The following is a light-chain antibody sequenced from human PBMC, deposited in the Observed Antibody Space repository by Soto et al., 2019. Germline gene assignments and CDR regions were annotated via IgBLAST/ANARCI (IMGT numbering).Light chain of an antibody. J-gene: IGKJ4*01. CDR1: QSISSW. CDR3: QQYNSYSST. V-gene: IGKV1-5*03. Sequence: DIQMTQSPSTLSASVGDRVTITCRASQSISSWLAWYQQKPGKAPKLLIYKASSLESGVPSRFSGSGSGTEFTLTISSLQPDDFATYYCQQYNSYSSTFCGGTKVEIK. CDR2: KAS.